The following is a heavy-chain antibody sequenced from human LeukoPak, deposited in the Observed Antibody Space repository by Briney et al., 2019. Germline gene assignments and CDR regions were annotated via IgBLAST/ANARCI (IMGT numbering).Heavy chain of an antibody. Sequence: GGSLRLSCTASGFPFIEYSMNWVRQAPGQGLEWISYIGIDSGNTKYADSVRGQFTISADKAKNSLYLQMNSLRVEDTAVYYCARDHNYAFDNWGQGTLVSVAS. J-gene: IGHJ4*02. V-gene: IGHV3-48*01. D-gene: IGHD1-1*01. CDR1: GFPFIEYS. CDR2: IGIDSGNT. CDR3: ARDHNYAFDN.